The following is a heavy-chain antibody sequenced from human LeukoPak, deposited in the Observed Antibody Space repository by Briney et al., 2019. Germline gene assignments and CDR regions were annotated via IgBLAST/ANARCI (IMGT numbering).Heavy chain of an antibody. J-gene: IGHJ4*02. CDR1: GLSVRSIY. CDR3: ARDRGYGGNPLGGN. V-gene: IGHV3-48*04. D-gene: IGHD4-23*01. CDR2: ISSSSSTI. Sequence: GSLRLSCAASGLSVRSIYMSWVRQAPGKGLEWVSYISSSSSTIYYADSVKGRFTISRDNAKNSLYLQMNSLRAEDTAVYYCARDRGYGGNPLGGNWGQGTLVTVSS.